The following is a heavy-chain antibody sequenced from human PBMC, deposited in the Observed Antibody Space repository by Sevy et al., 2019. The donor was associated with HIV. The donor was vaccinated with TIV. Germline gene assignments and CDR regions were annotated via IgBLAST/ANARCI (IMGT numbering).Heavy chain of an antibody. J-gene: IGHJ5*02. D-gene: IGHD3-22*01. CDR3: ARGGSPYSDSSGWSVWFDR. Sequence: SETLSLTCTVSGGSISSGTYAWSWIRQPAGKGLEWIGLIYTSGSTSYNPSLKSRVTMSVDTSKNQFSLKLRSVTAADTDVYYCARGGSPYSDSSGWSVWFDRWGQGTLVTVSS. CDR1: GGSISSGTYA. V-gene: IGHV4-61*02. CDR2: IYTSGST.